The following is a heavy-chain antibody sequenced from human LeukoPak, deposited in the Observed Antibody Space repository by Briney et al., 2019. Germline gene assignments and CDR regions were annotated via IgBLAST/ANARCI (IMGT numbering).Heavy chain of an antibody. D-gene: IGHD6-6*01. CDR2: IRYDGSNK. Sequence: GGSLRLSCAASGFTFSSYGMHWVRQAPGKGLEWVAFIRYDGSNKYYADSVKGRFTISRDNSKNTLYLQMNSLRAEDTAVYYCAKDWSIAAHTDFDYWGQGTLVTVSS. CDR1: GFTFSSYG. V-gene: IGHV3-30*02. CDR3: AKDWSIAAHTDFDY. J-gene: IGHJ4*02.